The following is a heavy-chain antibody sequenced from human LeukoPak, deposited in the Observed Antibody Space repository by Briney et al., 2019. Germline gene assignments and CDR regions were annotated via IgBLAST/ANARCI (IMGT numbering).Heavy chain of an antibody. D-gene: IGHD4-17*01. CDR2: ISGSGGST. CDR1: GFTFSSYA. Sequence: GGSLRLSCAASGFTFSSYAMTWVRQAPGQGPEWVSGISGSGGSTYYADSVKGRFTISRDNSKNTLYLQMNSLRAEDTAVFYCATHMTTVTTSLDYWGQGTLVTVSS. J-gene: IGHJ4*02. V-gene: IGHV3-23*01. CDR3: ATHMTTVTTSLDY.